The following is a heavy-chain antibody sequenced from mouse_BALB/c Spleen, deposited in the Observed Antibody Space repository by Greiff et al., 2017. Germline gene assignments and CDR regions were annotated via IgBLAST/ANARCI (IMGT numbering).Heavy chain of an antibody. CDR1: GFNIKDTY. J-gene: IGHJ4*01. CDR3: AISYYSNYVDYAMDY. D-gene: IGHD2-5*01. CDR2: IDPANGNT. V-gene: IGHV14-3*02. Sequence: VQLQQSGAELVKPGASVKLSCTASGFNIKDTYMHWVKQRPEQGLEWIGRIDPANGNTKYDPKFQGKATITANTSSNTAYLQLSILTSKDTAVYYCAISYYSNYVDYAMDYWGQGTSVTVSS.